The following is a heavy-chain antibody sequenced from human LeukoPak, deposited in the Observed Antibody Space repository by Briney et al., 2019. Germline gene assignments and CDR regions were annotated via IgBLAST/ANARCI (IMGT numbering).Heavy chain of an antibody. D-gene: IGHD2-2*01. CDR3: ARQVVVVPAAYYYYYGMDV. CDR1: GCSFTSYW. J-gene: IGHJ6*02. V-gene: IGHV5-51*01. Sequence: GESLKISCKGSGCSFTSYWIGWVRQMPGKGLEWMGIIYPGDSDTRYSPSFQGQVTISADKSISTAYLQWSSLKASDTAMYYCARQVVVVPAAYYYYYGMDVWGQGTTVTVSS. CDR2: IYPGDSDT.